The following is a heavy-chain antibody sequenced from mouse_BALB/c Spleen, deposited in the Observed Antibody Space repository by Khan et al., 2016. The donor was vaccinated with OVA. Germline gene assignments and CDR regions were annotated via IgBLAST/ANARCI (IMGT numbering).Heavy chain of an antibody. CDR3: ARPYYADY. J-gene: IGHJ2*01. V-gene: IGHV1-9*01. D-gene: IGHD2-10*01. Sequence: QVRLQQSGAELMKPGASVKISCKATAYSFRSYWMEWVKQRPGHGLEWIGEILPGTGGTNYNEKFKGKATFSADISSNTAYMQLSSLTSEDSAVYYCARPYYADYWGQGTTLSVSS. CDR2: ILPGTGGT. CDR1: AYSFRSYW.